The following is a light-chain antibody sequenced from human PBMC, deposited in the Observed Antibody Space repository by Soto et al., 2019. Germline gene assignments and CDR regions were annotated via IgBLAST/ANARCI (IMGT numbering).Light chain of an antibody. V-gene: IGKV1-39*01. CDR3: QQSYSTPRT. J-gene: IGKJ1*01. CDR1: QSISSY. Sequence: DIQMTQSPSSLSASVGDRVTITCRASQSISSYLNWYQQKPGKAPKLLIYAASSLQSGVPSRFSGSGSGTDFGLTISSLQPEDFATYYCQQSYSTPRTFGQGTKVEIK. CDR2: AAS.